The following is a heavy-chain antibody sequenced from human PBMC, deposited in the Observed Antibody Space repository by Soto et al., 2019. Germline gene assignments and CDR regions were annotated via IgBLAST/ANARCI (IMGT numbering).Heavy chain of an antibody. D-gene: IGHD2-2*02. CDR1: GGSFSGYY. CDR2: INHSGST. CDR3: AICLRLIVVVPAAIKGGYFDY. J-gene: IGHJ4*02. V-gene: IGHV4-34*01. Sequence: KPSETLSLTCAVYGGSFSGYYWSWIRQPPGKGLEWIGEINHSGSTNYNPSLKSRVTISVDTSKNQFSLKLSSVTAADTAVYYCAICLRLIVVVPAAIKGGYFDYWGQGTLVTVSS.